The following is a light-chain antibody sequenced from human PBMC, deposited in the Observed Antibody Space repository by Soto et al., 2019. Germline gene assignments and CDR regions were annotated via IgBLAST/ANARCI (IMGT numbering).Light chain of an antibody. CDR1: SSDVGRYNF. Sequence: QSALTQPPSASGSPGQSVTISCTGTSSDVGRYNFVCWHQQYPGKAPKLIIYEVSRRPSGVPDRFSGSKSGNTASLTVSGLQPEDEADYYCSSYAGSNTWVFGGGPKLTVL. CDR2: EVS. J-gene: IGLJ3*02. CDR3: SSYAGSNTWV. V-gene: IGLV2-8*01.